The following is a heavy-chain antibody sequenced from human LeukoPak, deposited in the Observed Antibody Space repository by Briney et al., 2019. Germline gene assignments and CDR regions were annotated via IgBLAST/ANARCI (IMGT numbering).Heavy chain of an antibody. Sequence: ETLSLPLHVPGAPLVTTTCAGSWIRQPPGKGLEWIGSIYYSESTYYNPSLKSRVTISVDTSKDQFSLKLSSVTAADAAVYYSARYGLIAVAGVRNVFDIWGQGTMVTVSS. J-gene: IGHJ3*02. D-gene: IGHD6-19*01. CDR3: ARYGLIAVAGVRNVFDI. V-gene: IGHV4-39*01. CDR1: GAPLVTTTCA. CDR2: IYYSEST.